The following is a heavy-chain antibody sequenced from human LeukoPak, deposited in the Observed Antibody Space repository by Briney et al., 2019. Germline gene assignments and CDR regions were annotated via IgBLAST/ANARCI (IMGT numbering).Heavy chain of an antibody. CDR3: ASVDRAIVHYYGMDV. D-gene: IGHD5-18*01. Sequence: GGSLRLSCAASGFTFSSYWMSWVRQAPGKGLEWVANIKQDGSETYHVDSVEGRFTISRDNARNSLYLQMNSLRAEDTAVYYCASVDRAIVHYYGMDVWGQGTTVTVSS. V-gene: IGHV3-7*01. CDR1: GFTFSSYW. J-gene: IGHJ6*02. CDR2: IKQDGSET.